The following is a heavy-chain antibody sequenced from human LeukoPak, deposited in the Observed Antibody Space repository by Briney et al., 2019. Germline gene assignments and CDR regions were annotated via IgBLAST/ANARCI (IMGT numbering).Heavy chain of an antibody. CDR2: ISSSSSYI. V-gene: IGHV3-21*01. CDR3: ARDPIKTGTPGYYGMDV. Sequence: PGGSLRLSCAASGLTFSSYSMNWVRQAPGKGLEWVSSISSSSSYIYYADSVKGRFTISRDNAKDSLYLQMNSLRAEDTAVYYCARDPIKTGTPGYYGMDVWGQGTTVTVSS. J-gene: IGHJ6*02. CDR1: GLTFSSYS. D-gene: IGHD1-1*01.